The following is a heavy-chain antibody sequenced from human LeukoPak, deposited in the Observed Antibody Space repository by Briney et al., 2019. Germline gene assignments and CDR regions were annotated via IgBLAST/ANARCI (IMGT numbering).Heavy chain of an antibody. D-gene: IGHD3-10*01. CDR3: AREDVLLWFGEPRGTNWFDP. CDR1: GGSISSSSYY. J-gene: IGHJ5*02. Sequence: SETLSLTCTVSGGSISSSSYYWGWIRQPPGKGLEWIGSIYYSGSTYYNPSLKSRVTISVDTSKNQFSLKLSSVTAADTAVYYCAREDVLLWFGEPRGTNWFDPWGQGTLVTVSS. V-gene: IGHV4-39*07. CDR2: IYYSGST.